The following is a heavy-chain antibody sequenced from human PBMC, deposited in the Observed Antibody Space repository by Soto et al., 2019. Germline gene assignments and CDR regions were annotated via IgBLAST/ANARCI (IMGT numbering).Heavy chain of an antibody. D-gene: IGHD6-19*01. J-gene: IGHJ6*03. V-gene: IGHV1-18*01. CDR2: SSAYNGNT. Sequence: QDQLVQAGAAVKKPGASVKVSCKASGDSFTNYVITWVRQAPGQGGEGMAWSSAYNGNTNYAKKFQGRVTMTTDASRRTASLELRSLGSADPAVYSCARDRGVAPPVAGNPHYYYSVDVWGKGTTVTVSS. CDR3: ARDRGVAPPVAGNPHYYYSVDV. CDR1: GDSFTNYV.